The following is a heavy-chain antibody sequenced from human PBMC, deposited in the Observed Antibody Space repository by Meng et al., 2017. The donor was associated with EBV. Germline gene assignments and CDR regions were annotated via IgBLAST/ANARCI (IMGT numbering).Heavy chain of an antibody. CDR1: GSTFTHYD. CDR2: MNPDSGDT. CDR3: ARDVYGSGTYRSDP. V-gene: IGHV1-8*01. Sequence: QVCQPGPECHTPGASVKVSCQSSGSTFTHYDIHWFRHAPGQGLAWMGWMNPDSGDTGYAQKFQGRVTMTRDTSINPAYMDLSSLKSEDTALYYCARDVYGSGTYRSDPWGQGTLVTVSS. D-gene: IGHD3-10*01. J-gene: IGHJ5*02.